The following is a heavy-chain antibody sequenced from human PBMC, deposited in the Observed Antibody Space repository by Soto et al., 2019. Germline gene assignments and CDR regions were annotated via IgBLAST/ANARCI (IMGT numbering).Heavy chain of an antibody. CDR1: GYGFTTYG. V-gene: IGHV1-18*01. Sequence: QVHLVQSGAEVKKPGASVKVSCKGSGYGFTTYGITWVRQAPGQGLEWMAWISAHNGNTNYAQKLQCRVTVTRDTSTITAYMELRSLRSDDTAVYYCARGRYGDYWGQGALVTVSS. CDR2: ISAHNGNT. J-gene: IGHJ4*02. CDR3: ARGRYGDY. D-gene: IGHD1-1*01.